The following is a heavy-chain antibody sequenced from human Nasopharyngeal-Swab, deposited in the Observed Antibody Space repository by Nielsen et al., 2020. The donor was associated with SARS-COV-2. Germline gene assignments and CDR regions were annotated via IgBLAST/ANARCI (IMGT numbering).Heavy chain of an antibody. D-gene: IGHD3-16*01. Sequence: SETLPLTCTVSGGSISSGDYYWSWIRQPPGKGLEWIGYIYYSGSTYYNPSLKSRVTISVDTSKNQFSLKLSSVTAADTAVYYCARGGAGYYYYMDVWGKGTTVTVSS. CDR2: IYYSGST. CDR1: GGSISSGDYY. J-gene: IGHJ6*03. V-gene: IGHV4-30-4*01. CDR3: ARGGAGYYYYMDV.